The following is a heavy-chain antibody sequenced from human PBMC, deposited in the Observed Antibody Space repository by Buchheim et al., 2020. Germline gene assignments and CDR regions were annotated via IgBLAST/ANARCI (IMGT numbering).Heavy chain of an antibody. CDR2: ITGSGDIV. D-gene: IGHD1-26*01. J-gene: IGHJ4*02. CDR3: ARTPGGGGTHYYNYLDS. CDR1: GFTFSLCS. Sequence: VELLESGGDLVQPGGSLRLSCAASGFTFSLCSMNWVRQAPGKGLEWIAYITGSGDIVYYADSVQGRFTISRDNAKNSLYLQMNSRNVDDTALYFCARTPGGGGTHYYNYLDSWGQGTL. V-gene: IGHV3-48*01.